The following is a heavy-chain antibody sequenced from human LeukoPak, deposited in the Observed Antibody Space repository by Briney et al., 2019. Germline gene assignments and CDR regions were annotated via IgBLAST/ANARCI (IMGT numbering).Heavy chain of an antibody. V-gene: IGHV4-61*05. CDR3: ARQGIPTAGSPFDY. CDR1: GGSISSSSYY. J-gene: IGHJ4*02. D-gene: IGHD6-13*01. Sequence: SETLSLTCTDSGGSISSSSYYWGWIRQPPGKGLEWIGYIYYSGRIKYNPSLKSRVTISVDTSKNQLSLKLSSVTAADTAVYYCARQGIPTAGSPFDYWGQGTLVTVSS. CDR2: IYYSGRI.